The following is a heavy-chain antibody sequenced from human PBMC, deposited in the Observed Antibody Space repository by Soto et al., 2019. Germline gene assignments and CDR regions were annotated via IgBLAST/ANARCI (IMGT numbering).Heavy chain of an antibody. CDR3: TVVKRWDQYSTSGYWFDP. CDR1: GFTFSHAW. D-gene: IGHD1-26*01. CDR2: IKGRAEGGTK. J-gene: IGHJ5*02. Sequence: EMHLVDSGGGLVKPGGSLRLSCAASGFTFSHAWMSWVRQAPGKGRDGVGRIKGRAEGGTKDYGAPVRGRFTISRDDSENMLYLQMNSLKTEDTAVYYCTVVKRWDQYSTSGYWFDPWGPGTLVTVSS. V-gene: IGHV3-15*01.